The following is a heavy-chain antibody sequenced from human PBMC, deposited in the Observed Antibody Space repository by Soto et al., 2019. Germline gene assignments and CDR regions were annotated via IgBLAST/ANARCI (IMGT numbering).Heavy chain of an antibody. J-gene: IGHJ6*02. CDR1: GFTFSSYG. Sequence: GGSLRLSCAASGFTFSSYGMHWVRQAPGKGLEWVAVIWYDGSNKYYADSVKGRFTISRDNSKNTLYLQMNSLRAEDTAVYYCARGGRGYYDILTGDYYYYGMDVWGQGTTVTVSS. V-gene: IGHV3-33*01. D-gene: IGHD3-9*01. CDR3: ARGGRGYYDILTGDYYYYGMDV. CDR2: IWYDGSNK.